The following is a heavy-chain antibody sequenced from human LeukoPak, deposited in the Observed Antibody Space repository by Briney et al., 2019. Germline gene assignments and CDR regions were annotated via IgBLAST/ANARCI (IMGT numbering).Heavy chain of an antibody. CDR2: IIPMFDTA. Sequence: ASVKVSCKASGGTFSSYAISWVRQAPGQGFEWMGGIIPMFDTANYAEKFQGRVTITADESTSTAYMELSSLRSEDTAVYYCASRDRFWNNYYYLYYMDVWGKGTTVTVSS. J-gene: IGHJ6*03. CDR1: GGTFSSYA. CDR3: ASRDRFWNNYYYLYYMDV. D-gene: IGHD3-3*01. V-gene: IGHV1-69*13.